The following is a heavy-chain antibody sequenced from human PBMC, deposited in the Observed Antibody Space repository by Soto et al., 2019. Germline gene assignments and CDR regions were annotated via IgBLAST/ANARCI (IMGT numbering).Heavy chain of an antibody. CDR3: SFFQAEDGIRYCPQVSAFLLNRSPDL. J-gene: IGHJ2*01. D-gene: IGHD3-9*01. CDR2: IRSKTDGGTT. Sequence: GKGLEWVGRIRSKTDGGTTDDAAPVKARFTIPRDDSKNTLYLQMNSLKTEDTAVYYCSFFQAEDGIRYCPQVSAFLLNRSPDL. V-gene: IGHV3-15*01.